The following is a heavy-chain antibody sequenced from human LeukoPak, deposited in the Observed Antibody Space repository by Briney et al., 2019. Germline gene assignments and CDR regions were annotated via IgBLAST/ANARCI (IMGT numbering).Heavy chain of an antibody. D-gene: IGHD3-10*01. CDR1: GFTFSSCT. CDR3: AKDLYYGSGSCFDY. CDR2: ISGSGGST. V-gene: IGHV3-23*01. J-gene: IGHJ4*02. Sequence: GGSLRLSCAASGFTFSSCTMTWVRQAPGKGLEWVSAISGSGGSTNYADSVKGRFTISRDNSKNTLYLQMNSLRAEDTAVYYCAKDLYYGSGSCFDYWGQGTLVTVSS.